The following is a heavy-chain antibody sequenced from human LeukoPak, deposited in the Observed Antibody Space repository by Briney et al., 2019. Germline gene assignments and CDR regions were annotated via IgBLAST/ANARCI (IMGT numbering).Heavy chain of an antibody. CDR3: ASLGVGIGSYGIHYDSSAHDY. CDR1: GYTFTGYY. D-gene: IGHD3-22*01. Sequence: ASVKVSCKASGYTFTGYYMHWVRQAPGQGLEWMGWINPNSGGTNCAQKFQGRVTMTRDTSISTAYMELSRLRSDDTAVYYCASLGVGIGSYGIHYDSSAHDYWGQGTLVTVSS. J-gene: IGHJ4*02. V-gene: IGHV1-2*02. CDR2: INPNSGGT.